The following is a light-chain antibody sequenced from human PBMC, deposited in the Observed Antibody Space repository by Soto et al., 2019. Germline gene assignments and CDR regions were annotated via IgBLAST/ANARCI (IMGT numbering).Light chain of an antibody. CDR2: GNT. CDR1: SSNIGAGYD. CDR3: QSYDSSLSGYV. J-gene: IGLJ1*01. Sequence: QAVVTQPPSVSGAPGQTVTISCTGSSSNIGAGYDVNWYHQLPGTAPKLLIHGNTNRPSGVPDRFSGSKSGTSASLAITGLQAEDEADYFCQSYDSSLSGYVFGTGTQLTVL. V-gene: IGLV1-40*01.